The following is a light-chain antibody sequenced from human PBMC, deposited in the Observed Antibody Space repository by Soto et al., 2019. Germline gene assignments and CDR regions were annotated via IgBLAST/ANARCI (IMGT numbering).Light chain of an antibody. V-gene: IGKV3-11*01. Sequence: EIVLAQCPATLSLSPGERATLSCRASQSVSIKLAWYQQKPGQAPRLLIYDASNRATGIPARFSGSGSGTDFTLTVSSLEPEDFAVYYCQQRSNWRRLTFGGGTKVDIK. J-gene: IGKJ4*01. CDR2: DAS. CDR3: QQRSNWRRLT. CDR1: QSVSIK.